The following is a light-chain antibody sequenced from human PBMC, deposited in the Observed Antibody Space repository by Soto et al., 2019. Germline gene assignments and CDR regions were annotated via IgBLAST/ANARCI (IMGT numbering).Light chain of an antibody. V-gene: IGKV4-1*01. CDR2: LAS. CDR1: QSVLSSSTNMNY. CDR3: QQCYWAPLT. Sequence: DIVMTQSPDSLAVPLGEKATINFKSRQSVLSSSTNMNYLAWYRQKPGQPPKLLNYLASIPESGVPEPFSGSGSGTDFTLTISNLQAEDMAVYSCQQCYWAPLTLGGGTKVELK. J-gene: IGKJ4*01.